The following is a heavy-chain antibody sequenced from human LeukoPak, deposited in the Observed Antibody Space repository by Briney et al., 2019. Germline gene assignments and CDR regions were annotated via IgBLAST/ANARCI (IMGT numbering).Heavy chain of an antibody. CDR1: GGSISSYY. CDR2: IYYSGST. V-gene: IGHV4-59*01. Sequence: SETLSLTCTVSGGSISSYYWSWIRQPPGKGLEWIGYIYYSGSTNYNPSLKSRVTISVDTSKNQFSLKLSSVTAADTAVYYCAAAGTLWGMFDYWGQGTLVTVSS. CDR3: AAAGTLWGMFDY. J-gene: IGHJ4*02. D-gene: IGHD6-13*01.